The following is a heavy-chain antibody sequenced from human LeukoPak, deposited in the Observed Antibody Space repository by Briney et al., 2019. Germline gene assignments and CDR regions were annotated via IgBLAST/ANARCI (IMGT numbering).Heavy chain of an antibody. D-gene: IGHD1-26*01. CDR1: GSSFTSYW. CDR3: ARLGATGAFDI. CDR2: IYPGESDT. V-gene: IGHV5-51*01. Sequence: GEALKISCKGSGSSFTSYWIGWGRQMPGKGLEWMGIIYPGESDTRYSPSFQGQLTISADNSISTAYLQWSSLKASDTAMYYCARLGATGAFDIWGQGTMVTVSS. J-gene: IGHJ3*02.